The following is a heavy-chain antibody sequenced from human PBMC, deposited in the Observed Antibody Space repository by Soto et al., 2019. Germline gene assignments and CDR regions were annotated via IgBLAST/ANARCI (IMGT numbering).Heavy chain of an antibody. V-gene: IGHV3-11*01. Sequence: QVQLVESGGGLVKPGGSLRLSCAASGFTFTDYYMSWIRQAPGKGLEWVSYISSSGSNIYYADSLKGRFTISRDNPKNSLQLQMNSLRAEDTAVYYCARVLVFYGGFDPWGQGNLVTVSS. CDR3: ARVLVFYGGFDP. J-gene: IGHJ5*02. CDR2: ISSSGSNI. D-gene: IGHD2-21*02. CDR1: GFTFTDYY.